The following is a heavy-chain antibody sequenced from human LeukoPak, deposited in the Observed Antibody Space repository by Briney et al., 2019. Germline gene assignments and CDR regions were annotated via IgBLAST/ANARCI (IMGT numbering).Heavy chain of an antibody. CDR1: GFTFSSYG. CDR2: ISYDGSNK. V-gene: IGHV3-33*05. D-gene: IGHD5-12*01. CDR3: AKEGYGGYDRYFDY. Sequence: PGGSLRLSCAASGFTFSSYGMHWVRQAPGKGLEWVAVISYDGSNKYYADSVKGRFTISRDNSKNTLYLQMNSLRAEDTAVYYCAKEGYGGYDRYFDYWGQGTLVTVSS. J-gene: IGHJ4*02.